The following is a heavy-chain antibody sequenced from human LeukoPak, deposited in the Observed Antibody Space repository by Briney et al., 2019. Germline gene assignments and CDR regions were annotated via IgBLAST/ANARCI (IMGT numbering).Heavy chain of an antibody. CDR2: INTDGRST. V-gene: IGHV3-74*01. Sequence: GGSLRLSCAASGFTFSRYWMHWVRQAPGKGLVWVSRINTDGRSTSYADSVKGRFTISRDNAKNTLYLQMNSLRAEDTALYYCARDSFEAGIYYGIDVWGQGTTVTVSS. CDR1: GFTFSRYW. CDR3: ARDSFEAGIYYGIDV. D-gene: IGHD6-13*01. J-gene: IGHJ6*02.